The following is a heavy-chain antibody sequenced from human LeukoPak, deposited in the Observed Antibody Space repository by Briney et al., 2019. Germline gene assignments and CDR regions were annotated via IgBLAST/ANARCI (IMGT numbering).Heavy chain of an antibody. CDR2: ISGSGGST. V-gene: IGHV3-23*01. D-gene: IGHD3-22*01. Sequence: TGGSLRLSCAASGLTFNNYAMSWVRQAPGKGLEWVSNISGSGGSTYYADSVKGRFTISRDNSKNTLFLQMNNLRVEDTAVYYCAKDVYYDSSGYLEPDAFDIWGQGTMVTVSS. CDR1: GLTFNNYA. CDR3: AKDVYYDSSGYLEPDAFDI. J-gene: IGHJ3*02.